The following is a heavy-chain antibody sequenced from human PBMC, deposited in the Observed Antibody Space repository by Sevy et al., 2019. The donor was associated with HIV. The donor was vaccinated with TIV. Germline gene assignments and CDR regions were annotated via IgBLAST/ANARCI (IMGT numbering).Heavy chain of an antibody. CDR3: ASAREYYEDSSGYLDY. D-gene: IGHD3-22*01. CDR1: GYTLTKLS. CDR2: FDPEHGET. V-gene: IGHV1-24*01. Sequence: ASVKVSCKVSGYTLTKLSMHWVRQAPGKGLEWMGRFDPEHGETIYAQKFQGRVTMTEDTSTDTAYMELSSLRYEDTAVYYCASAREYYEDSSGYLDYWGQGTLVTVSS. J-gene: IGHJ4*02.